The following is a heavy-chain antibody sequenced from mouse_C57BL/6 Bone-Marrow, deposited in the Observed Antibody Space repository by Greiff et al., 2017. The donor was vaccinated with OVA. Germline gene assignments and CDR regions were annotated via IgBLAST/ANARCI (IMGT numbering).Heavy chain of an antibody. CDR2: INPKNGGT. V-gene: IGHV1-26*01. CDR1: GYTFTDYY. Sequence: VQLQQSGPELVKPGASVKISCKASGYTFTDYYMNWVKQSHGKSLEWIGDINPKNGGTSYNQKFKGKATLTVDKSSSTAYMELRSLTSEDSAVYYCATLRYYYGSSPFAYWGQGTLVTVSA. CDR3: ATLRYYYGSSPFAY. D-gene: IGHD1-1*01. J-gene: IGHJ3*01.